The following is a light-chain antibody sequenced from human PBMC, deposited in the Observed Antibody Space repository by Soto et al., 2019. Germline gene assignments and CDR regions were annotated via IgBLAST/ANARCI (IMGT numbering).Light chain of an antibody. CDR3: QQSYSTPLT. Sequence: DIQMTQSPSSLSVSVGDRVTITCRASQRISSYLNWYQQKPGKAPKLLIYAASSLQSGVPSRFSGSGSGTDFTLTISSLQPEDFANYYCQQSYSTPLTFGPGTKVDIK. CDR1: QRISSY. J-gene: IGKJ3*01. CDR2: AAS. V-gene: IGKV1-39*01.